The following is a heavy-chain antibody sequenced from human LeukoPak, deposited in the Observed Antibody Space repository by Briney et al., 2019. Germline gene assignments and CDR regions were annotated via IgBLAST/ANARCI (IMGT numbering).Heavy chain of an antibody. V-gene: IGHV3-33*06. CDR1: GFTFSSYG. D-gene: IGHD5-24*01. J-gene: IGHJ4*02. CDR3: AKSRRDGYNYFDY. CDR2: IWYDGSNK. Sequence: GGSLRLSCAASGFTFSSYGMHWVRQAPGKGLEWVAVIWYDGSNKYYADSVKGRFTISGDNSKNTLYLQMNSLRAEDTAVYYCAKSRRDGYNYFDYWGQGTLVTVSS.